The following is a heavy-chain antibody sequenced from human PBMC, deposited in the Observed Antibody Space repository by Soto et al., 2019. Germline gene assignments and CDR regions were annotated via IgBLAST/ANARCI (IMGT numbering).Heavy chain of an antibody. J-gene: IGHJ5*02. CDR1: GYTFISYG. V-gene: IGHV1-18*01. Sequence: QVQLVQSGGEVKKPGASVKVSCKTSGYTFISYGISWVRQAPGQGLEWMGWISGDNGETKFAQKVEGRVTLTTDRSTRAAYMWLRMLRSDETAVDYCVLDVCVGSAPYYNFWGWFNPGGQGTLVIVSP. D-gene: IGHD3-10*01. CDR2: ISGDNGET. CDR3: VLDVCVGSAPYYNFWGWFNP.